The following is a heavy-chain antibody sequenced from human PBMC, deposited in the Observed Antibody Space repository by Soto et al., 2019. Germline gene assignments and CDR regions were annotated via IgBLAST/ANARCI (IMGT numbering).Heavy chain of an antibody. CDR3: ARERGKKMATLRHYYYGMDV. Sequence: AVKVSCKASGGTFSSYAISWVRQAPGQGLEWMGGIIPIFGTANYAQKFQGRVTITADKSTSTAYMELSSLRSEDTAVYYCARERGKKMATLRHYYYGMDVWGQGTTVTVSS. V-gene: IGHV1-69*06. J-gene: IGHJ6*02. D-gene: IGHD5-12*01. CDR1: GGTFSSYA. CDR2: IIPIFGTA.